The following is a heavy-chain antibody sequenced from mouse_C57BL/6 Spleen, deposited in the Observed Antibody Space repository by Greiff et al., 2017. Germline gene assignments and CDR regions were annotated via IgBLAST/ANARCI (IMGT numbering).Heavy chain of an antibody. CDR2: ISSGGDYL. Sequence: EVKLMESGEGLVKPGGSLKLSCAASGFTFSSYAMSWVRQTPEKRLEWVAYISSGGDYLYYADTVKGRFTISRDNARNTLYRQMSSLKSEDTAMYYCTREGYYDYDGVAWFAYWGQGTLVTVSA. J-gene: IGHJ3*01. CDR1: GFTFSSYA. D-gene: IGHD2-4*01. CDR3: TREGYYDYDGVAWFAY. V-gene: IGHV5-9-1*02.